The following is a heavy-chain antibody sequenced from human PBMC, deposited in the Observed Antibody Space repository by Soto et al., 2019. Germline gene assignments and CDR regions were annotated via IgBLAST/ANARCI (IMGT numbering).Heavy chain of an antibody. CDR3: ARTSYDDIGGMDV. J-gene: IGHJ6*02. CDR2: IGTAGDT. CDR1: GFTFSTYE. V-gene: IGHV3-13*01. D-gene: IGHD3-9*01. Sequence: EVQLVESGGGLVQPGGSLRLSCAASGFTFSTYEMHWVRQATGKGLEWVSGIGTAGDTDYPGSVKGRFTISRENAKNSLYLQMNSLRAEDTAVYYCARTSYDDIGGMDVWGQGTTVTVSS.